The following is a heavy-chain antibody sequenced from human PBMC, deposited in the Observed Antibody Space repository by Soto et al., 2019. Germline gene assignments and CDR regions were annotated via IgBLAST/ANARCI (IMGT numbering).Heavy chain of an antibody. Sequence: GGSLRLSCAASGFTFSNAWMNWVRQAPGKGLEWVGRIKSKTDGGTTDYAAPVKGRLTISRDDSKNTLYLQMNSLKTEDTAVYYCTTDHSSPFYYYYYGMDVWGQGTTVTVSS. CDR1: GFTFSNAW. J-gene: IGHJ6*02. D-gene: IGHD6-13*01. V-gene: IGHV3-15*07. CDR3: TTDHSSPFYYYYYGMDV. CDR2: IKSKTDGGTT.